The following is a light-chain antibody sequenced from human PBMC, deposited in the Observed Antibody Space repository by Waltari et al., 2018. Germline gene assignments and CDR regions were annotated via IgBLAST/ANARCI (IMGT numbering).Light chain of an antibody. J-gene: IGKJ2*01. CDR2: GAS. V-gene: IGKV3-20*01. Sequence: DIVLTQSPGTLSSSPGERATLSCRASQSVNSSYLAWYQQKPGQAPRLLIYGASSRATGIPDRFSGGGSGTDFTLTISRLEPEDFAVYYCQRYGSSSVTFGQGTKLEIK. CDR1: QSVNSSY. CDR3: QRYGSSSVT.